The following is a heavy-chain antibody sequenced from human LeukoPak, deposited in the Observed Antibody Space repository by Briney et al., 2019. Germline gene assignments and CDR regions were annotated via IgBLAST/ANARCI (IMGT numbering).Heavy chain of an antibody. J-gene: IGHJ6*03. CDR1: GYTFSSYG. Sequence: GASVKVSCKASGYTFSSYGLSWVRQAPGQGLEWMGWISVHNGKTKYAQRFQGRVTMTTDTSTSTGYMELRSLSSDDTAVYYCARLLSGYYYTPVGLYYYYMDVWGKGTTVTVSS. CDR2: ISVHNGKT. D-gene: IGHD3-22*01. V-gene: IGHV1-18*01. CDR3: ARLLSGYYYTPVGLYYYYMDV.